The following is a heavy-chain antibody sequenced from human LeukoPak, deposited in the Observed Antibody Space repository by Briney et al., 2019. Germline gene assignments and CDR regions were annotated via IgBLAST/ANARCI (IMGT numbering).Heavy chain of an antibody. CDR3: ARAGYLDAFDI. D-gene: IGHD1-1*01. CDR2: IGTAGDT. J-gene: IGHJ3*02. V-gene: IGHV3-13*01. CDR1: GFTFSSYD. Sequence: PGGSLGLSCAASGFTFSSYDMHWVRQATGKGLEWVSAIGTAGDTYYPGSVKGRFTISRENAKNSLYLQMNSLRAGDTAVYYCARAGYLDAFDIWGQGTMVTVSS.